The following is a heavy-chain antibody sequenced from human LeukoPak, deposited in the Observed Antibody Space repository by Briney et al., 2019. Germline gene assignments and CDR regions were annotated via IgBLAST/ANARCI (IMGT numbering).Heavy chain of an antibody. Sequence: GGSLRLSCVVSGIKLSNYGMSWVRQAPGKGLEWVSGIREAGGGTKYADSVKGRFTISRDNSKNTLSLQMNSLRAEDTAVYYCARRPYYDSSGYYSYYFDYWGQGTLVTVSS. CDR1: GIKLSNYG. CDR2: IREAGGGT. CDR3: ARRPYYDSSGYYSYYFDY. D-gene: IGHD3-22*01. J-gene: IGHJ4*02. V-gene: IGHV3-23*01.